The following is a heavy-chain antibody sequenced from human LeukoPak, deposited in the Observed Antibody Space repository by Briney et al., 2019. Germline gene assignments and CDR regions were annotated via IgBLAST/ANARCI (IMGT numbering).Heavy chain of an antibody. V-gene: IGHV3-53*01. Sequence: GGSLRLSCAASGFTVSSNYMSWVRQAPGRGLEWVSVIYIGGSTYYADSVKGRFTISRDISKNTLYLQMNSLRAEETAMYYCARLGCVVPAVIFDYWGQGTLVSVSA. CDR2: IYIGGST. J-gene: IGHJ4*02. D-gene: IGHD2-2*02. CDR3: ARLGCVVPAVIFDY. CDR1: GFTVSSNY.